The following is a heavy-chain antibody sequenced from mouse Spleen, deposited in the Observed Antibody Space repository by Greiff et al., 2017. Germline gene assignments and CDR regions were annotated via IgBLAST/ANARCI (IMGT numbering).Heavy chain of an antibody. CDR1: GFTFSSYY. Sequence: EVMLVESGGGLVKLGGSLKLSCAASGFTFSSYYMSWVRQTPEKRLELVAAINSNGGSTYYPDTVKGRFTISRDNAKNTLYLQMSSLKSEDTALYYCARHRRAIYYDYDAGFDYAMDYWGQGTSVTVSS. D-gene: IGHD2-4*01. J-gene: IGHJ4*01. V-gene: IGHV5-6-2*01. CDR3: ARHRRAIYYDYDAGFDYAMDY. CDR2: INSNGGST.